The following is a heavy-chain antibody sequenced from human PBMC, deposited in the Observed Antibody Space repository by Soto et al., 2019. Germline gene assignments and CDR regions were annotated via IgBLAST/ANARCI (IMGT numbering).Heavy chain of an antibody. CDR1: GFTFSSYA. CDR3: AKGSNYDFWSGYYVHMDV. Sequence: GGSLRLSCAASGFTFSSYAMSWVRQAPGKGLEWVSAISGSGGSTYYADSVKGRFTISRDNSKNTLYLQMNSLRAEDTAVYYCAKGSNYDFWSGYYVHMDVWGKGTTVTVSS. D-gene: IGHD3-3*01. CDR2: ISGSGGST. V-gene: IGHV3-23*01. J-gene: IGHJ6*03.